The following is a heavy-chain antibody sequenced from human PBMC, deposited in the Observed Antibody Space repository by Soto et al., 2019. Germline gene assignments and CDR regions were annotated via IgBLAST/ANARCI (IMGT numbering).Heavy chain of an antibody. CDR2: IYHSGST. CDR3: ARSFSWFDP. Sequence: SETLSLTCAVSGYSISSGYYWGWIRQPPGKGLEWIGSIYHSGSTYYNPPLKSRVTISVDTSKNQFSLKLSSVTAADTAVYYCARSFSWFDPWGQGTLVTVSS. V-gene: IGHV4-38-2*01. J-gene: IGHJ5*02. CDR1: GYSISSGYY.